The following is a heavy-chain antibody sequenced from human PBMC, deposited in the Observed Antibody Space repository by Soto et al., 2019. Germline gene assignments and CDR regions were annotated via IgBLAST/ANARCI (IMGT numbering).Heavy chain of an antibody. CDR1: GFSLSTGGMG. CDR3: AHRPTTVTKGWFDP. CDR2: IYWNDDK. V-gene: IGHV2-5*01. D-gene: IGHD4-17*01. J-gene: IGHJ5*02. Sequence: QITLKESGPTLVNPTQTLTLTCTFSGFSLSTGGMGVGWIRQPPGKAAEWLALIYWNDDKRYSPSLKSRLTTTKDTSKNQVVLTMTNMDPVDTATYYCAHRPTTVTKGWFDPWGQGTLVTVSS.